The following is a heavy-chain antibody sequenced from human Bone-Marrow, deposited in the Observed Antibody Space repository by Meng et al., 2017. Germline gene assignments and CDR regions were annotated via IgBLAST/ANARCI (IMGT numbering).Heavy chain of an antibody. CDR1: VDSISSSSDY. V-gene: IGHV4-39*01. CDR2: IYYSGST. J-gene: IGHJ4*02. CDR3: ARRDYFDY. Sequence: QPQLPASAPGLVQPSEPLSLTCLVLVDSISSSSDYWGWIRQPPGKGLEWIGSIYYSGSTYYNPSLKSRVPISVDTSKNQFSLTLSSVTAADTAVYYCARRDYFDYWGQGTLVTVSS.